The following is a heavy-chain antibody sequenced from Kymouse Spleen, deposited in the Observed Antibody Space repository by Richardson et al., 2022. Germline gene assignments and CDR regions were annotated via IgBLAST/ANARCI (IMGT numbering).Heavy chain of an antibody. D-gene: IGHD2-2*02. CDR3: ARVGYCSSTSCYYFDY. CDR2: INHSGST. V-gene: IGHV4-34*01. J-gene: IGHJ4*02. CDR1: GGSFSGYY. Sequence: QVQLQQWGAGLLKPSETLSLTCAVYGGSFSGYYWSWIRQPPGKGLEWIGEINHSGSTNYNPSLKSRVTISVDTSKNQFSLKLSSVTAADTAVYYCARVGYCSSTSCYYFDYWGQGTLVTVSS.